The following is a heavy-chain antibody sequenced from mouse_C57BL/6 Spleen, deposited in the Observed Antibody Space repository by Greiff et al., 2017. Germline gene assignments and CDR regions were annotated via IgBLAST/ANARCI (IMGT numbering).Heavy chain of an antibody. Sequence: EVKLQESGPELVKPGASVKMSCKASGYTFTDYNMHWVKQSHGKSLEWIGYINPNNGGTSYNQKFKGKATLTVNKSSSTAYMELRSLTSEDSAVYYCASYDYDFDYWGQGTTLTVSS. J-gene: IGHJ2*01. CDR3: ASYDYDFDY. V-gene: IGHV1-22*01. D-gene: IGHD2-4*01. CDR2: INPNNGGT. CDR1: GYTFTDYN.